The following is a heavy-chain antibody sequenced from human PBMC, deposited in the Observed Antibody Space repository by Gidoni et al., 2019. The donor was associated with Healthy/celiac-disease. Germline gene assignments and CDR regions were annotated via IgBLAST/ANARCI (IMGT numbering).Heavy chain of an antibody. CDR3: ARGQHGL. Sequence: SYAMHWVRQAPGKELEWVAVISYDGSNKYYADSVKGRFTISRGNSKNTLYLQMNSLRAEDTAVYYCARGQHGLWGQGTLVTVSS. D-gene: IGHD2-2*03. J-gene: IGHJ4*02. CDR1: SYA. CDR2: ISYDGSNK. V-gene: IGHV3-30-3*01.